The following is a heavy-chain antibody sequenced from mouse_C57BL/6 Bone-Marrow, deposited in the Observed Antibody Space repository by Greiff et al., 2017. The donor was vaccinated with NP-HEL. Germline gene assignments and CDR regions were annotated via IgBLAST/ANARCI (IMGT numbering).Heavy chain of an antibody. Sequence: QVQLQQPGAELVKPGASVKLSCKASGYTFTSYWMHWVKQRPGQGLEWIGMIHPNSGSTNYNEKFKSKATLTVDKSSSTAYMQLSSLTSEDSAVYYCASPTDRGAMDYWGQGTSVTVSS. D-gene: IGHD2-10*01. CDR2: IHPNSGST. V-gene: IGHV1-64*01. CDR1: GYTFTSYW. J-gene: IGHJ4*01. CDR3: ASPTDRGAMDY.